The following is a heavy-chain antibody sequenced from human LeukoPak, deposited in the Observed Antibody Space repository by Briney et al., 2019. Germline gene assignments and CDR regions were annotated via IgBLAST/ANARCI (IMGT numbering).Heavy chain of an antibody. CDR1: GDSISSSSYY. D-gene: IGHD4-23*01. CDR2: IYYSGST. V-gene: IGHV4-39*01. Sequence: SETLSLTCTVSGDSISSSSYYWGWIRQPPGKGLEWMGSIYYSGSTYYNPSRKSRVTISVDTSKNQFSLKLSSVTAADTAVYYCARHEFYCGNPPYNWFDTWGQGTLVTVSS. CDR3: ARHEFYCGNPPYNWFDT. J-gene: IGHJ5*02.